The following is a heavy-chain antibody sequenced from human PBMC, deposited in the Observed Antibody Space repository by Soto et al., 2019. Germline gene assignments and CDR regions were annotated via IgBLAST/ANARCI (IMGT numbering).Heavy chain of an antibody. CDR3: ARDCVERVGAIHYYYYYGMDV. Sequence: QSQTLSLPCAISGDSVSSNSAAWNWIRQSPSRGLEWLGRTYYRSKWYNDYAVSVKSRITINPDTSKNQFSLQLNSVTPEDTAVYYCARDCVERVGAIHYYYYYGMDVWGQGTTVTVSS. J-gene: IGHJ6*02. CDR2: TYYRSKWYN. CDR1: GDSVSSNSAA. V-gene: IGHV6-1*01. D-gene: IGHD1-26*01.